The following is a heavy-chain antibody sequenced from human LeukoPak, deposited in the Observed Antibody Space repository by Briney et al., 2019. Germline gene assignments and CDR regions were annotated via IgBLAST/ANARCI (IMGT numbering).Heavy chain of an antibody. CDR1: GFTFSGHW. CDR3: TRDRSRAEDD. J-gene: IGHJ4*02. V-gene: IGHV3-7*01. Sequence: GGSLRLSCAASGFTFSGHWMSWVRQAPGKGLEWVANINLGGSDKYYVDSVKGRFTISRDNANNLLYLQMNSLRGEDTAVYYCTRDRSRAEDDWGQGTLVTVSS. CDR2: INLGGSDK. D-gene: IGHD1-14*01.